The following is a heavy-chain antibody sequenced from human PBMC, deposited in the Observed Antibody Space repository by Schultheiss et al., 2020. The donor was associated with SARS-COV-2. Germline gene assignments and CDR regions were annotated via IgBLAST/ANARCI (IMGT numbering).Heavy chain of an antibody. D-gene: IGHD5-18*01. CDR2: IYYSGST. Sequence: SETLSLTCTVSGGSISSGGYYWSWIRQHPGKGLEWIGYIYYSGSTYYNPSLKSRVTISVDTSKNQFSLKLSSVTAADTAVYYCARDTHSYGFDYWGQGTLVTVS. CDR1: GGSISSGGYY. V-gene: IGHV4-31*03. J-gene: IGHJ4*02. CDR3: ARDTHSYGFDY.